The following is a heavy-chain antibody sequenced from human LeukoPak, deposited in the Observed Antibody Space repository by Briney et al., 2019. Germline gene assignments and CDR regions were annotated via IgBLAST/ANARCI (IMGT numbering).Heavy chain of an antibody. V-gene: IGHV4-31*03. D-gene: IGHD6-13*01. CDR1: GGSISSGGYY. Sequence: SQTLSLTCTVSGGSISSGGYYWSWIRQHPGKGLEWIGYIYYSGSTYYNPSLKSRVTMSVDTSKNQFSLKLSSVTAADTAVYYCARDSGSSSWYYFDYWGQGTLVTVSS. CDR2: IYYSGST. CDR3: ARDSGSSSWYYFDY. J-gene: IGHJ4*02.